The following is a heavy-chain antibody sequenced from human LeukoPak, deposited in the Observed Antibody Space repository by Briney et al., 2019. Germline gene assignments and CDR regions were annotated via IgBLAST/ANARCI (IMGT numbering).Heavy chain of an antibody. CDR3: AKGVGGSANYYYMDV. CDR1: GFAFSRHG. J-gene: IGHJ6*03. Sequence: GGSLRLSCAASGFAFSRHGIHWVRQAPGKGLEWVAFIPYDGSNKFYADSVKGRFTISRDNSKDTLYLQMNSLRVEDTAVYYCAKGVGGSANYYYMDVWGKGTTVTVSS. D-gene: IGHD3-10*01. V-gene: IGHV3-30*02. CDR2: IPYDGSNK.